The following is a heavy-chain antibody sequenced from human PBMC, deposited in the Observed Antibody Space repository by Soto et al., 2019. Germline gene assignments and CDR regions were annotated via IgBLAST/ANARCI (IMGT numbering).Heavy chain of an antibody. J-gene: IGHJ4*02. Sequence: VASVKVSCKASGGTFSSYAISWVRQAPGQGLEWMGGIIPIFGTANYAQKFQGRVTITADKSTSTAYMELSSLRSEDTAVYYCARGIAVAGKLDYWGQGTLVTVS. CDR2: IIPIFGTA. D-gene: IGHD6-19*01. CDR1: GGTFSSYA. CDR3: ARGIAVAGKLDY. V-gene: IGHV1-69*06.